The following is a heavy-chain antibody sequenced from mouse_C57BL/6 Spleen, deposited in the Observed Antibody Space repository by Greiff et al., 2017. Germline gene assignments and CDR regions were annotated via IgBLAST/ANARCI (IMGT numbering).Heavy chain of an antibody. Sequence: VQLQQPGAELVRPGSSVKLSCKASGYTFTSYWMDWVKQRPGQGLEWIGNIYPYASDTHYNQQFKDKATLTVDKSSSTAYMQLSSLTSEDSACYDGARWDRGAIDYWGQGTSVTVSS. CDR2: IYPYASDT. CDR3: ARWDRGAIDY. D-gene: IGHD4-1*01. V-gene: IGHV1-61*01. CDR1: GYTFTSYW. J-gene: IGHJ4*01.